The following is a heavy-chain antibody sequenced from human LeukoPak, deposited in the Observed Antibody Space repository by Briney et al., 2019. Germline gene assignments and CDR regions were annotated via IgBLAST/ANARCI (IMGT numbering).Heavy chain of an antibody. CDR1: GFTFSSYA. D-gene: IGHD6-13*01. J-gene: IGHJ4*02. CDR2: ISYDGSNK. CDR3: ARGPHPSVWRSSWPDY. Sequence: GGSLRLSCAASGFTFSSYAMHWVRQAPGKGLEWAAVISYDGSNKYYADSVKGRFTISRDNSKNTLYLQMNSLRAEDTAVYYCARGPHPSVWRSSWPDYWGQGTLVTVSS. V-gene: IGHV3-30-3*01.